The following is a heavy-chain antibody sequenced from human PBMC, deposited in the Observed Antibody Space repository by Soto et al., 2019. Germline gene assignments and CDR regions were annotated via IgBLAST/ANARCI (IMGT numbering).Heavy chain of an antibody. J-gene: IGHJ5*02. V-gene: IGHV4-4*02. CDR2: IYHSGST. D-gene: IGHD2-15*01. Sequence: SETLSLTCAVSSGSISSSNWWSWVRQPPGKGLEWIGEIYHSGSTNYNPSLKSRVTISVDKSKSQFSLKLTSVTAADTAVYYCARADCSGGTCYSSANWFDTWGQGTLVTVSS. CDR1: SGSISSSNW. CDR3: ARADCSGGTCYSSANWFDT.